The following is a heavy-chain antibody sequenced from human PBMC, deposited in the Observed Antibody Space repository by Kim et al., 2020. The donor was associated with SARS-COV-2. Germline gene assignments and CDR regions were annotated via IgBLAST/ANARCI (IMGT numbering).Heavy chain of an antibody. J-gene: IGHJ5*02. CDR3: ARDLGTMVLGWFDP. Sequence: NPSLKSRVTISVDTSKNQFSLKLSSVTAADTAVYYCARDLGTMVLGWFDPWGQGTLVTVSS. D-gene: IGHD3-10*01. V-gene: IGHV4-34*01.